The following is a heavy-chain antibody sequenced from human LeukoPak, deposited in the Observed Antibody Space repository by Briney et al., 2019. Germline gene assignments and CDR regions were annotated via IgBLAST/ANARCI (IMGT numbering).Heavy chain of an antibody. Sequence: PSETLSLTCTVSGGSISSSSYYWGWIRQPPGKGLEWIGSIYYSGSTYYNPSLKSRVTISVDTSKNQFSLKLSSVTAADTAVYYCARHGLSTVTTPQRWFDPWGQGTLVTVSS. CDR3: ARHGLSTVTTPQRWFDP. CDR2: IYYSGST. J-gene: IGHJ5*02. D-gene: IGHD4-17*01. CDR1: GGSISSSSYY. V-gene: IGHV4-39*07.